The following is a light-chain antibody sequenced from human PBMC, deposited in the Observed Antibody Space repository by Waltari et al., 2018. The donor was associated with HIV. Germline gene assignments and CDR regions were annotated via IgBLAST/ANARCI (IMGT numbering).Light chain of an antibody. V-gene: IGLV2-14*01. CDR1: SSDVGGYNY. CDR2: EVS. Sequence: QSALTQPASVSGSPGQSITISCTGTSSDVGGYNYVSWYHQHPGKAPKLMIYEVSNRPSGVSNRFSGSKSGNTASLTISGLQAEDEADYYCSSYTSSSTSRVFGGGTKLTVL. CDR3: SSYTSSSTSRV. J-gene: IGLJ2*01.